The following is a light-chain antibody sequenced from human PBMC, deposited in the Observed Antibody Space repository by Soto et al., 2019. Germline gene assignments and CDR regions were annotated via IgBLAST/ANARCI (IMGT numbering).Light chain of an antibody. Sequence: QAVVTQPPSVSGAPGQRVTISCTGSSSNIGAGYDVHWYQWLPGTAPKLLIYGSSYRPSGVPDRFSGSKSGTSASLAITGLQAEDEADYLCQSYDSSLSGLLFGGGTKVTVL. CDR3: QSYDSSLSGLL. CDR1: SSNIGAGYD. V-gene: IGLV1-40*01. CDR2: GSS. J-gene: IGLJ2*01.